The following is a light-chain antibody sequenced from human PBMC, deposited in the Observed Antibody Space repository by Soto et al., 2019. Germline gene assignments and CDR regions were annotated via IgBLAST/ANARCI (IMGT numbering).Light chain of an antibody. Sequence: NFMLTQPHSVSESPGKTVTISCTRSSGSIASNYVQWYQQRPGSAPTTVIYEDNQRPSGVPDRFSGSIDSSSNSASLTISGLKTKDEADYYCQSYDSSIDVVFGGGTKVTVL. J-gene: IGLJ2*01. CDR3: QSYDSSIDVV. CDR2: EDN. V-gene: IGLV6-57*04. CDR1: SGSIASNY.